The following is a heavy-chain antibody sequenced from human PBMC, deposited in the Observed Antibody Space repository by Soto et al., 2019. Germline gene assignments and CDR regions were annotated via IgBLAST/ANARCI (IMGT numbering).Heavy chain of an antibody. CDR1: GFTFSSYA. Sequence: EVQLLESGGDVVRPGGSLRLSCAASGFTFSSYAMGWVRQAPGKGLEWVAGVSRAGTYTFYADSVWGRFSISRGNSREILDPSMNALRGDDTGVYFCVKYTVTEGLGESWGQGSLVSVSS. CDR3: VKYTVTEGLGES. V-gene: IGHV3-23*01. CDR2: VSRAGTYT. J-gene: IGHJ5*02. D-gene: IGHD3-16*01.